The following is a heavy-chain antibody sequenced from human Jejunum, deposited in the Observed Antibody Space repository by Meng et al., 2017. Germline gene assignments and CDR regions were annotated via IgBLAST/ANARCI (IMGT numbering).Heavy chain of an antibody. CDR1: GFSFTTNW. CDR3: ATGVQAHS. D-gene: IGHD1-1*01. J-gene: IGHJ4*02. Sequence: GGSLRLSCAVSGFSFTTNWMTWVRQAPGKGLEWVANIKEDGSEKYSVDSVKGRFTISRDNTKNSLYLQMNSLRAEDTAVYHCATGVQAHSWGQGTPVTVSS. CDR2: IKEDGSEK. V-gene: IGHV3-7*01.